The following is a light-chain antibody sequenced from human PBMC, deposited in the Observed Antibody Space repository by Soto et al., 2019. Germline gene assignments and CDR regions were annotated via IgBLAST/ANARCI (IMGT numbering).Light chain of an antibody. J-gene: IGKJ1*01. Sequence: EIVLTQSPGTLSLSPGERATLSCMASQSVSSSYLAWYQQKPGQAPRLLIYGASSRATGIPDRFSGSVSGTDFTLTISRLEPEDFAVYYCQQYGSSPWTFGQGTKVDIK. CDR2: GAS. V-gene: IGKV3-20*01. CDR3: QQYGSSPWT. CDR1: QSVSSSY.